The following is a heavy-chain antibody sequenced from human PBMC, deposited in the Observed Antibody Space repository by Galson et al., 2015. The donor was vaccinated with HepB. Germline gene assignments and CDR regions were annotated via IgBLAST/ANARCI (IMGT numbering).Heavy chain of an antibody. V-gene: IGHV3-11*01. CDR3: ARVDRGAYNYDS. J-gene: IGHJ4*02. CDR2: ISSSGNTM. Sequence: SLRLSCAASGFTFSDYYMRWIGQAPGKGLEWVSYISSSGNTMFYADSVKGRFTISRDNAKSSLYLQVNSLRAEDTAVYYGARVDRGAYNYDSWGQGTLVTVSS. CDR1: GFTFSDYY. D-gene: IGHD5-24*01.